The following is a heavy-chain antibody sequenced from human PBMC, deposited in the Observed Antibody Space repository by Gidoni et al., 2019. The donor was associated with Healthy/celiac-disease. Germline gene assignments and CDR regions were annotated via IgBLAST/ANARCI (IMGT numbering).Heavy chain of an antibody. J-gene: IGHJ6*02. CDR2: ISGSGGST. CDR1: GFTFSSYA. Sequence: EVQLLESGGGLVQPGGSLRLSCASSGFTFSSYAMSWVRQAPGKGLEWVSAISGSGGSTYYAYSVKGRFTISRDNSKNTLYLQMNSLRAEDTAVYYCANLGDDIVVVVAGYYYGMDVWGQGTTVTVSS. CDR3: ANLGDDIVVVVAGYYYGMDV. D-gene: IGHD2-15*01. V-gene: IGHV3-23*01.